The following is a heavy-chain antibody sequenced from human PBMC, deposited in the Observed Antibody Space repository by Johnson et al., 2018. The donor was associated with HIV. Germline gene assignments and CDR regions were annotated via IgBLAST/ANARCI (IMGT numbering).Heavy chain of an antibody. V-gene: IGHV3-9*01. J-gene: IGHJ3*02. D-gene: IGHD3-16*01. Sequence: VQLVESGGGLVQPGRSLRLSCAASGFTFDDYVMHWVRQAPGKGLEWVSGISWNSGSIGYADSVKGRFTISRDNAKNSLYLQMNSLRAEDTAVFYCARGALGDWVDAFDIWGQGTMVTVSS. CDR3: ARGALGDWVDAFDI. CDR2: ISWNSGSI. CDR1: GFTFDDYV.